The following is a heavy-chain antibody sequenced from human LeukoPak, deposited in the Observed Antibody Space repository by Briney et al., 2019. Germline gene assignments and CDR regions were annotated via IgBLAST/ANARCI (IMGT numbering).Heavy chain of an antibody. CDR2: ISSSSSYI. CDR3: ARGYCSGGSCWDYFDY. J-gene: IGHJ4*02. Sequence: GGSPRLSCAASGFTFSSYSMNWVRQAPGKGLEWVSSISSSSSYIYYADSVKGRFTISRDNAKNSLYLQMNSLRAEDTAVYYCARGYCSGGSCWDYFDYWGQGTLVTVSS. V-gene: IGHV3-21*01. D-gene: IGHD2-15*01. CDR1: GFTFSSYS.